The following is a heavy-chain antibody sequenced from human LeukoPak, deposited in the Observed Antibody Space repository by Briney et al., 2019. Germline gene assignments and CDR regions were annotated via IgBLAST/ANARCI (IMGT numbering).Heavy chain of an antibody. CDR2: IKQDGSEK. V-gene: IGHV3-7*03. CDR3: ARDLNAFRTTVTTWALGY. J-gene: IGHJ4*02. D-gene: IGHD4-17*01. CDR1: GFTFSSYW. Sequence: GGSLRLSCAASGFTFSSYWMSWVRQAPGKGLEWVANIKQDGSEKYYVDSVKGRFTISRDNAKNSLYLQMNSLRAEDTAVYHCARDLNAFRTTVTTWALGYWGQGTLVTVSS.